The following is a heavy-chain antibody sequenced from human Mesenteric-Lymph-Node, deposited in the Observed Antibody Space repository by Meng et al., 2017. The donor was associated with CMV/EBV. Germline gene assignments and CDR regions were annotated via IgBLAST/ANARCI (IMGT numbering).Heavy chain of an antibody. Sequence: GSLRLSCTVSGGSISSSSYYWGWIRQPPGKGLEWIGSIYYSGSTYYNPSLKGRVTISVDTSKNQFSLKLSSVTAADTAVYYCASQDCSSTSCYIRRNDAFDIWGQGTMVTVSS. CDR1: GGSISSSSYY. CDR2: IYYSGST. D-gene: IGHD2-2*02. J-gene: IGHJ3*02. CDR3: ASQDCSSTSCYIRRNDAFDI. V-gene: IGHV4-39*07.